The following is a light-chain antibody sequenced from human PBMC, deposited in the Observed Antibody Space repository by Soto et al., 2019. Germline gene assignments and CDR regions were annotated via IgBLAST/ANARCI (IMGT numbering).Light chain of an antibody. V-gene: IGKV1-13*02. J-gene: IGKJ5*01. CDR3: QPLTTYPSIS. CDR1: QSIVTY. Sequence: IQMTQTPYSLSASVGDRVTITCRASQSIVTYLNWYLQKPGKAPKLLIHDATSLESGVPSRFSGSGSGTEFTLTISSLQPEDFATYYCQPLTTYPSISSAQLRRLAI. CDR2: DAT.